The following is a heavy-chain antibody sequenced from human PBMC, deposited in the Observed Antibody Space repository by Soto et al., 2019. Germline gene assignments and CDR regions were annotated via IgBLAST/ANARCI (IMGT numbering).Heavy chain of an antibody. CDR1: GFTFSSYA. J-gene: IGHJ4*02. V-gene: IGHV3-64*01. CDR2: ISSNGGST. Sequence: VGSLRLSCAASGFTFSSYAMHWVRQAPGKGLEYVSAISSNGGSTYYANSVKGRFTISRDNSKNTLYLQMGRLRAEDMAVYYCARGPGYYFDYWGQGTLVTVSS. CDR3: ARGPGYYFDY.